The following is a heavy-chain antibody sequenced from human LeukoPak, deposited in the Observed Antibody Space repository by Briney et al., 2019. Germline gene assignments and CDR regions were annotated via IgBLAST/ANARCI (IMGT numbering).Heavy chain of an antibody. CDR1: GFTFSSYA. V-gene: IGHV3-30-3*01. Sequence: PGGSLRLSCAASGFTFSSYAMHWVRQAPGKGLEWVAVISYDGSNKYYADSVKGRFTISRDNSKNTLYLQMNSLRAEDTAVYYCARETQEYSSGWYFDYWGQGTLVTVSS. CDR2: ISYDGSNK. CDR3: ARETQEYSSGWYFDY. J-gene: IGHJ4*02. D-gene: IGHD6-19*01.